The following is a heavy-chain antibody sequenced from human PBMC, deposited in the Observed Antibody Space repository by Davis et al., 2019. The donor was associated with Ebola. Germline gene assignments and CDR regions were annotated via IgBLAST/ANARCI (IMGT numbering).Heavy chain of an antibody. J-gene: IGHJ6*02. CDR1: GGSFSGYY. V-gene: IGHV4-34*01. CDR2: INHSGST. CDR3: ARAPETRLYYYYGMDV. D-gene: IGHD4-23*01. Sequence: SETLSLTCAVYGGSFSGYYWSWIRQPPGKGLEWIGEINHSGSTNYNPSLKSRVTIFVDTSKNQFSLKLSSVTAADTAVYYCARAPETRLYYYYGMDVWGQGTTVTVSS.